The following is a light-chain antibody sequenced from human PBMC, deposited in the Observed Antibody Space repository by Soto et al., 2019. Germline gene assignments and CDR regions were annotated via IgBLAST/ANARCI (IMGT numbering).Light chain of an antibody. Sequence: QSVLTQPASVSGSPGQSIAISCTGTRSDVGAYNYVSWYQQHPGKAPKLMISEVTNRPSGVSDRFSGSKSGNTASLTISGLQAEDEADYCCSSYISSSTLVFGTGTKVTVL. CDR2: EVT. V-gene: IGLV2-14*01. CDR3: SSYISSSTLV. J-gene: IGLJ1*01. CDR1: RSDVGAYNY.